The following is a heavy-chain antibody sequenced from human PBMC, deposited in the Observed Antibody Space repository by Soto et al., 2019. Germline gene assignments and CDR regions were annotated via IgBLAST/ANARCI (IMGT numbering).Heavy chain of an antibody. Sequence: SETLSLTCAVYGGSFIGYYWSWIRQPPGKGLEWIGEINHSGSTNYNPSLKSRFTVSRDNAKNSVYLEMNSLSAEDTAVYYCARESEDLTSNFDYWGQGTLVTVSS. J-gene: IGHJ4*02. CDR3: ARESEDLTSNFDY. CDR2: INHSGST. CDR1: GGSFIGYY. V-gene: IGHV4-34*01.